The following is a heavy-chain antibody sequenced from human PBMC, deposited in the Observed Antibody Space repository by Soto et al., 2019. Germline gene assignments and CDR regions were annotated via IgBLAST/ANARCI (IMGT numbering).Heavy chain of an antibody. CDR1: GFTFGSYA. D-gene: IGHD3-22*01. CDR3: ARERYYDSSGPFAY. Sequence: GGSLRLSCAASGFTFGSYAMHWVRQAPGKGLEWVAVISYDGSNKYYADSVKGRFTISRDNSKNTLYLQMNSLRAEDTAVYYCARERYYDSSGPFAYWGQGTLVTVSS. J-gene: IGHJ4*02. CDR2: ISYDGSNK. V-gene: IGHV3-30-3*01.